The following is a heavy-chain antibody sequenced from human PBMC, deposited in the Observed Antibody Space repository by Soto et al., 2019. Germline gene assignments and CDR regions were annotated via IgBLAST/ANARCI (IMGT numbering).Heavy chain of an antibody. V-gene: IGHV4-59*01. D-gene: IGHD5-18*01. CDR2: IYYSGST. CDR1: GGSISSYY. CDR3: ARERGQRGYSYAIDY. Sequence: SETLSLTCTVSGGSISSYYWSRIRQPPGKGLEWIGYIYYSGSTNYNPSLKSRVTISVDTSKNQFSLKLSSVTAADTAVYYCARERGQRGYSYAIDYWGQGTLVTVSS. J-gene: IGHJ4*02.